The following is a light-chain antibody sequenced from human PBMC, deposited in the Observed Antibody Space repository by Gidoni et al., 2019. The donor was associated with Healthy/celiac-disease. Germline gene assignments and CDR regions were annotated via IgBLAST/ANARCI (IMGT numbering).Light chain of an antibody. Sequence: ASVGDRVTITCRASQSLSSYLNWYQQKPGKAPKLLIYAASSLQSGVPSRFSGSGSGTDFTLTISRLQPEDFATYYCQQRDSTPPITFGQGTRLEIK. CDR2: AAS. V-gene: IGKV1-39*01. CDR3: QQRDSTPPIT. J-gene: IGKJ5*01. CDR1: QSLSSY.